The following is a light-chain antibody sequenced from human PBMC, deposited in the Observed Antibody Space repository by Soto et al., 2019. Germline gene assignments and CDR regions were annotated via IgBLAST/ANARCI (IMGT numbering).Light chain of an antibody. J-gene: IGKJ1*01. CDR2: KAS. CDR1: QSISSW. V-gene: IGKV1-5*03. CDR3: QQYKSYSTT. Sequence: MTESPVNLCACRIDRVTSSCLASQSISSWLAWYQQKPGKAPKLLIYKASSLESGVPSRFSGSGSGTEFTLTISSLQPDDFATYYCQQYKSYSTTFGQGTKVDIK.